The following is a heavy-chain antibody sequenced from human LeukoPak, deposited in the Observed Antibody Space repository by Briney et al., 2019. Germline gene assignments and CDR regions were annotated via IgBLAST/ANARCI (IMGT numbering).Heavy chain of an antibody. CDR2: ISGSGGST. D-gene: IGHD5-18*01. CDR1: GVTLSSYA. J-gene: IGHJ4*02. Sequence: GGSLRLSCAASGVTLSSYAMGWVRQGPEKGLEWVSVISGSGGSTYYAASVKGRFTISRDNSNNTLYLQINSLRAEDTAVYYCAKGDTPMVRRYYFDYWGQGTLVTVSS. CDR3: AKGDTPMVRRYYFDY. V-gene: IGHV3-23*01.